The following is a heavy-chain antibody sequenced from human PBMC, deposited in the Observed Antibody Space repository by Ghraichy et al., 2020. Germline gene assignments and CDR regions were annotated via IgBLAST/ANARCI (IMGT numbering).Heavy chain of an antibody. CDR1: EFTFSSYW. CDR3: ARGGLDVTNRNDHQYGMDV. J-gene: IGHJ6*02. CDR2: INSDGGSA. D-gene: IGHD1-1*01. V-gene: IGHV3-74*01. Sequence: GESQNISCAASEFTFSSYWMHWVRQAPGKGLVWVSRINSDGGSASYADSVKGRFTISRDNAKNTLHLEMSSLRAEDTAVFYCARGGLDVTNRNDHQYGMDVWGQGTTVTVSS.